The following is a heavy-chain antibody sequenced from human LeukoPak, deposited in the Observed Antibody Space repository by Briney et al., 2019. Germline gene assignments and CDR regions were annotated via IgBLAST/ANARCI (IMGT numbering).Heavy chain of an antibody. D-gene: IGHD4-17*01. V-gene: IGHV1-8*01. J-gene: IGHJ6*02. CDR1: GYTFTSYD. Sequence: ASVNVSYKPSGYTFTSYDINWVRQATGQGLEWRGWLNPNSGNTGYAQKFQGRVTMTRNTSISTAYMELGSLRSEDTAVYYCARAHGDYEYYYYGMGVWGQGTTVTVSS. CDR3: ARAHGDYEYYYYGMGV. CDR2: LNPNSGNT.